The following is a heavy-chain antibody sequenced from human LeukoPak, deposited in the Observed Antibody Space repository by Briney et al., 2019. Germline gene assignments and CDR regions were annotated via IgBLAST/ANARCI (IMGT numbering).Heavy chain of an antibody. CDR3: AKDLYSSLDY. CDR2: ISYDGNQK. J-gene: IGHJ4*02. Sequence: PGGSLRLSCAAFGFTFSSYAMHWVRQAPGKGLEWVAVISYDGNQKYYADSVKGRFTISRDNSKNTLYLQMDSLRAEDTAVYYCAKDLYSSLDYWGQGTLVTVSS. V-gene: IGHV3-30*04. CDR1: GFTFSSYA. D-gene: IGHD5-18*01.